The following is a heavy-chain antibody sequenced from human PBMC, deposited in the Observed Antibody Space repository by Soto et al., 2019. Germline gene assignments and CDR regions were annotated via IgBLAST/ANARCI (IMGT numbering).Heavy chain of an antibody. CDR3: ARSISSPVRVFDY. D-gene: IGHD2-2*01. CDR2: IYQFGST. Sequence: SETLSLTCTVSGGSTSSDFWSWIRQPPGKGLEWIGYIYQFGSTNYNPSLKSRVTISVDTSKNQFSLKLNSVTAADTAVYFCARSISSPVRVFDYWGQGTLVTVSS. CDR1: GGSTSSDF. J-gene: IGHJ4*02. V-gene: IGHV4-59*01.